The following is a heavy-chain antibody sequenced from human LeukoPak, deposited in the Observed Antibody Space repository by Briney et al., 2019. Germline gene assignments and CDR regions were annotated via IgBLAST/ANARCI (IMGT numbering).Heavy chain of an antibody. Sequence: SETLSLTCTVSGGSISSYYWSWIWQPAGKGLEWIGRIYTSGSTNYNPSLKSRVTMSVDTSKNQFSLKLSSVTAADTAVYYCARVGRYGGNSDYYFDYWGQGTLVTVSS. J-gene: IGHJ4*02. CDR1: GGSISSYY. V-gene: IGHV4-4*07. CDR2: IYTSGST. CDR3: ARVGRYGGNSDYYFDY. D-gene: IGHD4-23*01.